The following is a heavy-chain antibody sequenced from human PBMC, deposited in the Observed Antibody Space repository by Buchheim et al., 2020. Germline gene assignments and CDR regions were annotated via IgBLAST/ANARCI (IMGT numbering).Heavy chain of an antibody. V-gene: IGHV3-74*01. Sequence: DVQLLQSGGGLVQPGGSLRLSCVASGFTFRSYWMHWVRQAPGKGLVWVSRINEDGSRIDHADSVKGRFSISRDNAKNTLYLQMNSLRVEDMAVYYCAKDFGGPSDYWGQGTL. CDR3: AKDFGGPSDY. CDR2: INEDGSRI. D-gene: IGHD3-16*01. J-gene: IGHJ4*02. CDR1: GFTFRSYW.